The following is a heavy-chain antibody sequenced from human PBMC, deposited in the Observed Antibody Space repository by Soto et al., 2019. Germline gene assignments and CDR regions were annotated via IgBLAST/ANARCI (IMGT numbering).Heavy chain of an antibody. J-gene: IGHJ6*02. CDR3: ARQRRDTAFNV. CDR1: GYSFSNNW. CDR2: IYPSDSDT. Sequence: PGESLKISCKGSGYSFSNNWIGWVRQMPGKGLEWMGIIYPSDSDTRYSPSFQGQVTISADKSVNTAYLQWSSLKASDTAMYYCARQRRDTAFNVWGQGTTVTVSS. V-gene: IGHV5-51*01. D-gene: IGHD5-18*01.